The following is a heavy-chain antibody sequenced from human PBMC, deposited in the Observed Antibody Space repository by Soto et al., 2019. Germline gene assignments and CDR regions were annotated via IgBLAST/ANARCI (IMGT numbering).Heavy chain of an antibody. Sequence: EVQLVESGGGLVQPGGSLRLSCAASGFTFSSYDMHWVRQATGKGLEWVSAIGTAGDTYYPGSVKGRFTISRENAKNSLYLQMNSLIAGDTAVYYCARGGGRGATPWFDPWGQGTLVTVSS. CDR2: IGTAGDT. D-gene: IGHD2-15*01. CDR3: ARGGGRGATPWFDP. CDR1: GFTFSSYD. V-gene: IGHV3-13*04. J-gene: IGHJ5*02.